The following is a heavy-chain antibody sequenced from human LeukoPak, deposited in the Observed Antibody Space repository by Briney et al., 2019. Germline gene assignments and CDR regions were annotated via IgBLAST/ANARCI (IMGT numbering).Heavy chain of an antibody. J-gene: IGHJ4*02. V-gene: IGHV3-15*01. Sequence: GGSLRLSCAASGFTFGKYVMQWVRQAPGKGLEWVGRIKSKADGGTTNYAAPVKGRFTISRDASKNALYLQMNSLKSEDTAVYYCTTDGTVLPYYGSGQPHYNWGQGTLVTVSS. D-gene: IGHD3-10*01. CDR3: TTDGTVLPYYGSGQPHYN. CDR2: IKSKADGGTT. CDR1: GFTFGKYV.